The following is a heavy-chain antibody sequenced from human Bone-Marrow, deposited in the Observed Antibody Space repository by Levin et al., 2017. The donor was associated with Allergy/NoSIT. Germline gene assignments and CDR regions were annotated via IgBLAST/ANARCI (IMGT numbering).Heavy chain of an antibody. D-gene: IGHD1-26*01. V-gene: IGHV2-70*01. CDR3: ARMVSTSGNIGSYSGSYPDAFDV. J-gene: IGHJ3*01. Sequence: GSGPTLVKPTQTLTLTCTFSGFSLKTRGMCVTWIRPPPGKALEWLAFIDWDDDPSYNTSLKTRLTISTDTSKNHVVLTLTNVDPADTATYYCARMVSTSGNIGSYSGSYPDAFDVWGQGTMVTVS. CDR2: IDWDDDP. CDR1: GFSLKTRGMC.